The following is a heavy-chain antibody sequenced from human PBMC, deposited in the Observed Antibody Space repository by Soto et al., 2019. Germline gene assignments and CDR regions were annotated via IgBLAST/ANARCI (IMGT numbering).Heavy chain of an antibody. J-gene: IGHJ4*02. CDR3: ATATRASCGGGTCYPFDY. Sequence: PGGSLRLSCAASGFTFSNYGMAWFRQAPGEGLERISGISGSGGKTYYADSVKGRFTIARDNSKNTLYLQMNSLRAEDTAVYYCATATRASCGGGTCYPFDYWGQGTLVTVSS. CDR2: ISGSGGKT. D-gene: IGHD2-15*01. CDR1: GFTFSNYG. V-gene: IGHV3-23*01.